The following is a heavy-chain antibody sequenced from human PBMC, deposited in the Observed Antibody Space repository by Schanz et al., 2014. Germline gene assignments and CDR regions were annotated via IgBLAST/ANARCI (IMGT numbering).Heavy chain of an antibody. CDR3: ARGYGDSPTDF. CDR1: GGTFNSYT. D-gene: IGHD4-17*01. CDR2: ILPILGMA. V-gene: IGHV1-69*02. Sequence: QVQLVQSGAEVKKPGSSMKVSCKASGGTFNSYTINWVRQAPGQGLEWMGRILPILGMANYAQKFQGRVTITADRSTSTAYMELSSLRTEDAAVYYCARGYGDSPTDFWGQGTLITVSS. J-gene: IGHJ4*02.